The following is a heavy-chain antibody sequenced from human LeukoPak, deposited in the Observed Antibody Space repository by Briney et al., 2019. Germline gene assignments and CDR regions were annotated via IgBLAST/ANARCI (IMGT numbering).Heavy chain of an antibody. J-gene: IGHJ4*02. D-gene: IGHD5-12*01. V-gene: IGHV3-30*03. Sequence: GGSLRLSCAASGVTFSSYGMHWVRQAPGRGLEWVALISSDGNDKLYGDSVKGRFTISRDDSKSTLYLQMNSLRAEDTAVYYCTTKVIRGNSGDDYDDWGQGTLVTVSS. CDR1: GVTFSSYG. CDR3: TTKVIRGNSGDDYDD. CDR2: ISSDGNDK.